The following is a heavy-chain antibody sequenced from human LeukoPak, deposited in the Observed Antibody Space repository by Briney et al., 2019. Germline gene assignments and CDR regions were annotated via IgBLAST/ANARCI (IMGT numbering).Heavy chain of an antibody. CDR2: IYYSGST. CDR1: GGSISSSSYQ. Sequence: PSETLSLTCTVSGGSISSSSYQCGWIRQPPGKGLEWIGSIYYSGSTYYNPSLKSRVTVSVDTSKNQFSLKLSSVTAADTAVYYCARISIVVVPAYFDYWGQGTLVTVSS. D-gene: IGHD2-2*01. V-gene: IGHV4-39*01. CDR3: ARISIVVVPAYFDY. J-gene: IGHJ4*02.